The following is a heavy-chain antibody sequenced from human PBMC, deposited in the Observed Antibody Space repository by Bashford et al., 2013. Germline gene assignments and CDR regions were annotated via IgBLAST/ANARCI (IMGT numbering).Heavy chain of an antibody. CDR2: INSVGNSI. Sequence: VRQAPGKGLEYISNINSVGNSIHYADSVKGRLTISRDNSKNTLFLQMTSLRAEDTAVYYCARDRLLRFLEWYHPPGAFDIWGQGTMVTVSS. J-gene: IGHJ3*02. CDR3: ARDRLLRFLEWYHPPGAFDI. D-gene: IGHD3-3*01. V-gene: IGHV3-48*03.